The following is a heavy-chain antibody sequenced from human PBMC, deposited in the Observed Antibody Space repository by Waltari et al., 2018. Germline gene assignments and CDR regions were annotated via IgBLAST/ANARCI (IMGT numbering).Heavy chain of an antibody. J-gene: IGHJ4*02. D-gene: IGHD1-26*01. Sequence: QVQLQESGPGLVKPSETLSLTCTVSGGSIRSYYWSWIRQPPGKGLEWIGYIYYSGSTNYNPSLKSRVTISVDTSKNQFSLKLSSVTAADTAVYYCARDLGWELPPGYWGQGTLVTVSS. CDR3: ARDLGWELPPGY. CDR1: GGSIRSYY. CDR2: IYYSGST. V-gene: IGHV4-59*01.